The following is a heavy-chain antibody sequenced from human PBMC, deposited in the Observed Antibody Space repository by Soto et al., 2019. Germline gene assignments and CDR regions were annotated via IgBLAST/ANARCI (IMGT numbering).Heavy chain of an antibody. D-gene: IGHD3-16*01. CDR3: ARWGTTGGLDV. V-gene: IGHV3-30*19. J-gene: IGHJ4*02. CDR2: TSYDGSNK. CDR1: GFTFRSYV. Sequence: QVQLVESGGGVVQPGASLRLSCVGSGFTFRSYVIHWVRQAPGKGLEWVALTSYDGSNKYYDDSVRGRFTISRDNSRNTVDLHMDSLRLEDTALYYCARWGTTGGLDVWGQGTLVSVSS.